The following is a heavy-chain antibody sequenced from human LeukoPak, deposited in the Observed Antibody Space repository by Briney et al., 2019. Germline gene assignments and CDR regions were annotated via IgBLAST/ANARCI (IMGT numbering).Heavy chain of an antibody. CDR1: GYTFTSYY. J-gene: IGHJ4*02. CDR2: INPNSGDR. V-gene: IGHV1-2*02. CDR3: ARVYDIFGSGSHSDF. Sequence: ASVKVSCTASGYTFTSYYIHWVRQAPGQGLEWMVWINPNSGDRNSAQKFQGRVTMTRDTSISTAYMELSRLRSDDTAVYYCARVYDIFGSGSHSDFWGQGTLVTVSS. D-gene: IGHD3-10*01.